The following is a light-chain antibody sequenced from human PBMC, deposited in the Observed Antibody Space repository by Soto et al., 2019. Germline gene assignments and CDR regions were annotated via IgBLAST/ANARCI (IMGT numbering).Light chain of an antibody. Sequence: DIQMTQSPSSLSASVGDRVTITCRSSQSISSYLNWYQQKPGKAPKLLLYAASSLQSGVPSRFSGSGSGTDFTLTINSLQPEDFATYYCQQSYSTPYTFGQGTTLEIK. CDR2: AAS. CDR3: QQSYSTPYT. CDR1: QSISSY. J-gene: IGKJ2*01. V-gene: IGKV1-39*01.